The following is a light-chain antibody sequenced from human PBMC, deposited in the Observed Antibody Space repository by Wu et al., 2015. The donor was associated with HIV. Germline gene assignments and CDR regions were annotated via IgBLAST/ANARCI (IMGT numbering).Light chain of an antibody. CDR2: DAS. CDR3: QQRSDLLFT. J-gene: IGKJ3*01. Sequence: EIVLTQSPATLSLSPGERATLSCRASQSINNYLVWYQQKPGQAPRLLIYDASNRATGIPARFSGSGSGTDFTLTISSLEPEDFAVYYCQQRSDLLFTFGPGTKVDIK. CDR1: QSINNY. V-gene: IGKV3-11*01.